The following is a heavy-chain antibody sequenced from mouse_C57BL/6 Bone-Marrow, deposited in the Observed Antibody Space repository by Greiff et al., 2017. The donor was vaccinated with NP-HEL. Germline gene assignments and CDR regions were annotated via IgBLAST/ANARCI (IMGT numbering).Heavy chain of an antibody. V-gene: IGHV1-59*01. CDR1: GYTFTSYW. Sequence: QVQLQQPGAELVRPGTSVKLSCKASGYTFTSYWMHWVKQRPGQGLEWIGVIDPSDSSTNYNQKFKGKATLTVDTSSSTAYMQLSSLTSEDSAVYYCASLRSEFDYWGQGTTLTVSS. CDR2: IDPSDSST. D-gene: IGHD1-1*01. CDR3: ASLRSEFDY. J-gene: IGHJ2*01.